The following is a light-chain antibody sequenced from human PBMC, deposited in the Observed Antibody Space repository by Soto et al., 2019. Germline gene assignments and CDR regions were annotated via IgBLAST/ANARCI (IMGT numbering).Light chain of an antibody. CDR3: QQYNDNWT. V-gene: IGKV1-5*03. Sequence: DIHITHSPSTLSASVGDRVTITCRASQSISSWLAWYQQKPGTAPKLLIYKASTLESGVPSRFSGSGSGTEFTLTISSLQPDDSATYYCQQYNDNWTFGQGTKV. CDR1: QSISSW. CDR2: KAS. J-gene: IGKJ1*01.